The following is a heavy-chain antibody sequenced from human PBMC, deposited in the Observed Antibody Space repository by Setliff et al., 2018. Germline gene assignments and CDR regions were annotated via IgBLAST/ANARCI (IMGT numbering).Heavy chain of an antibody. V-gene: IGHV3-48*01. CDR2: ISSGGGII. CDR1: GFTFSTYT. J-gene: IGHJ6*02. Sequence: HPGGSLRLSCAASGFTFSTYTMNWVRQAPGKGLEWVSYISSGGGIIYYADSVKGRFTISRDNAKNSLYLQMDSLRAEDTAVYYCARNWVTAQHYYYGMDVWGQGTTVTVS. CDR3: ARNWVTAQHYYYGMDV. D-gene: IGHD2-21*02.